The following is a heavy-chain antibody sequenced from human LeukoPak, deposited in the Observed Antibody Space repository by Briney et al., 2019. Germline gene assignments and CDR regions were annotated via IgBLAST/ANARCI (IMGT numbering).Heavy chain of an antibody. CDR3: ARGHYDSSGSCDY. J-gene: IGHJ4*02. Sequence: GGSLRLSCAASGFTFSSYEMNWVRQAPGKGLEWVSYISSSGSTIYYADSVKGRFTISRDNAKNSLYLQMNSLRAEDTAVYYCARGHYDSSGSCDYWGQGTLVTVSS. D-gene: IGHD3-22*01. CDR2: ISSSGSTI. CDR1: GFTFSSYE. V-gene: IGHV3-48*03.